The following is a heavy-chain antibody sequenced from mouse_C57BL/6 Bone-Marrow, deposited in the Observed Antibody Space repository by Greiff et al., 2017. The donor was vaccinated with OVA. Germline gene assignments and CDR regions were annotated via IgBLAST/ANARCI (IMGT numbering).Heavy chain of an antibody. CDR2: INPNNGGT. CDR3: AKGYDYDAMDY. Sequence: EVQLQQSGPELVKPGASVKISCKASGYTFTDYYMNWVKQSHGKSLEWIGDINPNNGGTSYNQKFKGKATLTVDKYSSTAYMELRSLTSEDSAVYYCAKGYDYDAMDYWGQGTSVTVSS. J-gene: IGHJ4*01. V-gene: IGHV1-26*01. CDR1: GYTFTDYY. D-gene: IGHD3-1*01.